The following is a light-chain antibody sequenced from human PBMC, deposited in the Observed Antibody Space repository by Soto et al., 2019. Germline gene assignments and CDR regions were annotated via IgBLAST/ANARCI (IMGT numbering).Light chain of an antibody. CDR1: QSISRY. CDR3: QHYSRYPLT. Sequence: DMQMTQSPSTLSASVGARVTITCRASQSISRYLAWYQQKPGKAPNLLISDASNLESGVPSRFSGSGSGTEFTLTISSLQPDDFATYYCQHYSRYPLTFGGGTKVEIQ. J-gene: IGKJ4*01. V-gene: IGKV1-5*01. CDR2: DAS.